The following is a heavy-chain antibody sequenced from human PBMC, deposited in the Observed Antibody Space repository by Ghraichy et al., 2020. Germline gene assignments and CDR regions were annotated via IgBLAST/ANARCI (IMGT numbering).Heavy chain of an antibody. CDR2: IRSKSDGGTI. V-gene: IGHV3-15*01. J-gene: IGHJ6*04. Sequence: GGSLRLSCAASGFTFNNAWMSWVRQAPGKGLEWVGRIRSKSDGGTIDYAAPVKGRFTISRDDSKNTVYLQMNSLKTEDTAIYYCSRAVRKNYYYYYVVDVWGKGTTVTVSS. D-gene: IGHD3-10*01. CDR3: SRAVRKNYYYYYVVDV. CDR1: GFTFNNAW.